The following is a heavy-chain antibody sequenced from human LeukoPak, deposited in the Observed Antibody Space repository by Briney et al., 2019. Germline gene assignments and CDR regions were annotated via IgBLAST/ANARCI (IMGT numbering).Heavy chain of an antibody. J-gene: IGHJ3*02. Sequence: PGGTLRLSCAASGFTFSSYGMSWVRQAPGKGLEWVSAISGSGGSTYYADSVKGRFTISRDNSKNTLYLQMNSLRAEDTAVYYCAKDLGYCSSTSCYGRDAFDIWGQGTMVTVSS. CDR2: ISGSGGST. D-gene: IGHD2-2*01. CDR1: GFTFSSYG. V-gene: IGHV3-23*01. CDR3: AKDLGYCSSTSCYGRDAFDI.